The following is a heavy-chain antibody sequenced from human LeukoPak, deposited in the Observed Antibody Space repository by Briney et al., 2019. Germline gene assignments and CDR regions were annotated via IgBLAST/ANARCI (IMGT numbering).Heavy chain of an antibody. CDR3: ARGPIFGVVIAYYYYGMDV. V-gene: IGHV4-4*02. CDR1: GGSISSNNW. Sequence: SGTLSLTCAVSGGSISSNNWWGWVRQPPGKGLEWIGEINHSGSTNYNPSLKSRVTISVDTSKNQFSLKLSSVTAADTAVYYCARGPIFGVVIAYYYYGMDVWGQGTTVTVSS. D-gene: IGHD3-3*01. CDR2: INHSGST. J-gene: IGHJ6*02.